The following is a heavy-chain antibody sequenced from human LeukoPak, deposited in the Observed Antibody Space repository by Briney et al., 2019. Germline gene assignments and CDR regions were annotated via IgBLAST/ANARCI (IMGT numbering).Heavy chain of an antibody. CDR1: GGSISSSSYY. J-gene: IGHJ6*02. CDR2: IYYSVRT. CDR3: ARLAAAGTPYFYYGMDV. D-gene: IGHD6-13*01. V-gene: IGHV4-39*01. Sequence: SETLSLTCTVSGGSISSSSYYWGWLRQPPGRGLEWFGSIYYSVRTYYTPSLKRHVTISVDTSMNHFSLMLSSVTAAYTAVYYCARLAAAGTPYFYYGMDVWGQGTTVTVSS.